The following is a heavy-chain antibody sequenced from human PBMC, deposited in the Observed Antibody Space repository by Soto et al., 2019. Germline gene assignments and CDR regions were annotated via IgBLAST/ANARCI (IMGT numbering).Heavy chain of an antibody. V-gene: IGHV3-9*01. J-gene: IGHJ4*02. CDR2: ISWDSDTI. CDR1: GFTFDDYA. D-gene: IGHD3-22*01. Sequence: EVQLVEAGGGLVQPGRSLRLSCAGSGFTFDDYAMHWVRQAAGKGLEWVSGISWDSDTIEYADSVQGRFTISRDNAKNSLYLQMNSLKTEDTAVYYCVRAMYYTDSSGYTRCFDYWGQGTLVTVSS. CDR3: VRAMYYTDSSGYTRCFDY.